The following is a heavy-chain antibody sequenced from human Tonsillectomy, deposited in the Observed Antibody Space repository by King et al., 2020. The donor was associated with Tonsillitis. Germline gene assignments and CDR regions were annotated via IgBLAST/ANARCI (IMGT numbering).Heavy chain of an antibody. V-gene: IGHV3-30*18. Sequence: HVQLVESGGGVVQPGRSLRLSCAASGFTFTTYGMHWVRQAPGKGLEWVAAISYDGSNKYYADSVKGRFTISRDNSKNTLYLQMNSLRAEDTAVYYCAKDGERDCGSTRCFGGGRVVGMDVWGQGTTVTVSS. CDR1: GFTFTTYG. D-gene: IGHD2-2*01. CDR2: ISYDGSNK. J-gene: IGHJ6*02. CDR3: AKDGERDCGSTRCFGGGRVVGMDV.